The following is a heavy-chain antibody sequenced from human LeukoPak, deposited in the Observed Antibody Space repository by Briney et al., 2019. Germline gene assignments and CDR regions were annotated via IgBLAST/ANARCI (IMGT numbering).Heavy chain of an antibody. CDR2: IYYSGST. V-gene: IGHV4-59*01. CDR3: ARRRGYDSVRFGWFDP. Sequence: SETLSLTCTVSGGSISSYYWSWIRQPPGKGLEWIGYIYYSGSTNYNPSLKSRVTISVDTSKNQFSLKLSSVTAADTAMYYCARRRGYDSVRFGWFDPWGQGTLVTVSS. CDR1: GGSISSYY. D-gene: IGHD3-22*01. J-gene: IGHJ5*02.